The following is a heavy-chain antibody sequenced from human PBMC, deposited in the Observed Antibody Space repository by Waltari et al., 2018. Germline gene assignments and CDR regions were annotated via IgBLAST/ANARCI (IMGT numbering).Heavy chain of an antibody. V-gene: IGHV4-34*01. CDR3: ARGLTWIQLWLYRREGYYFDY. J-gene: IGHJ4*02. CDR1: GGSFSGYY. D-gene: IGHD5-18*01. CDR2: INHSGST. Sequence: QVQLQQWGAGLLKPSETLSLTCAVYGGSFSGYYWSWIRQPPGKGLEWIGEINHSGSTNYNPSLKSRVTTSVDTSKNQFSLKLSSVTAADTAVYYCARGLTWIQLWLYRREGYYFDYWGQGTLVTVSS.